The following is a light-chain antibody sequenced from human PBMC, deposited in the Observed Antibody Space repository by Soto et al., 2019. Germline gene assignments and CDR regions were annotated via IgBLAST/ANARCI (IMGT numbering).Light chain of an antibody. J-gene: IGKJ1*01. Sequence: DIPLTQSPSTLSASVGDRVTITCRASQNVNIWVTWYQQRPGKAPKLLIYEASNLESGVPSRFSGSGSGTEFTLTISGLKPDDVATYYCQQYITYPTFGQGTKVDIK. CDR3: QQYITYPT. CDR1: QNVNIW. CDR2: EAS. V-gene: IGKV1-5*03.